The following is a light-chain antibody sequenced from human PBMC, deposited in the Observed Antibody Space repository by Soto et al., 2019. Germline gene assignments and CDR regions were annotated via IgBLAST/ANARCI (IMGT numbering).Light chain of an antibody. V-gene: IGKV3-20*01. J-gene: IGKJ1*01. Sequence: IVLTQSPGTLSLSPGERATLSCRASQSVSSSYLAWYQQKPGQAPRLLIYGASSRATGIPDRFSGSGSGTDFTLTISRLXPGDFAVYYCQQYVTSPPGTFGQGTKVDIK. CDR3: QQYVTSPPGT. CDR1: QSVSSSY. CDR2: GAS.